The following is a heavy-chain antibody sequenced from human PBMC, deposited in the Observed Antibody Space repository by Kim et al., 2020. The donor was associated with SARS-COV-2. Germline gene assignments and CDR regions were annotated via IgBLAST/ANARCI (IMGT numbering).Heavy chain of an antibody. Sequence: SGVTTHYAASVKGRFSLSRNNSKHTLYLQMNSLRAEDTAVYYCAKGQAAVWGQGTTVTVSS. D-gene: IGHD6-25*01. CDR3: AKGQAAV. J-gene: IGHJ6*02. V-gene: IGHV3-23*01. CDR2: SGVTT.